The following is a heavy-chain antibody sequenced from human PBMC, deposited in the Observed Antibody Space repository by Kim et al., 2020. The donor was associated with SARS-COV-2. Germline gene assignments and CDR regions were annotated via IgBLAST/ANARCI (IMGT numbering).Heavy chain of an antibody. Sequence: NPALKSRVTISVDTSKNQFSLKLSSGTAADTAVYYCASTGAAAGTNWFDPWGQGTLVTVSS. D-gene: IGHD6-13*01. CDR3: ASTGAAAGTNWFDP. V-gene: IGHV4-59*01. J-gene: IGHJ5*02.